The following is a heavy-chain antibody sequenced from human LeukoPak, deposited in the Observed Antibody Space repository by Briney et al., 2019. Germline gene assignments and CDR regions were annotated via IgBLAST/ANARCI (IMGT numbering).Heavy chain of an antibody. CDR1: GGTFSSYA. V-gene: IGHV1-69*13. Sequence: GASVKVFCKASGGTFSSYAISWVRQAPGQGLEWMGGIIPIFGTANYAQKFQGRVTITADESTSTAYMELSSLRSEDTAVYYCARERSSGWSPFDYWGQGTLVTVSS. D-gene: IGHD6-19*01. J-gene: IGHJ4*02. CDR3: ARERSSGWSPFDY. CDR2: IIPIFGTA.